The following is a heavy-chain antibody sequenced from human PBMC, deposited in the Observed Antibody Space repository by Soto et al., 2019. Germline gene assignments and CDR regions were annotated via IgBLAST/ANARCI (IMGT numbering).Heavy chain of an antibody. Sequence: QLHLVQSGSEVQKPGSSVRVSCKTSGGTLSNYGLSWVRLAPGQGLEWMGGILPVFGTSNYAQKFQDRLTITADESTNTAYMDLTSLTSDDTAVYYCAREPSRYLSYYFDYWGQGTLVTVSS. J-gene: IGHJ4*02. CDR3: AREPSRYLSYYFDY. V-gene: IGHV1-69*12. CDR2: ILPVFGTS. D-gene: IGHD3-16*02. CDR1: GGTLSNYG.